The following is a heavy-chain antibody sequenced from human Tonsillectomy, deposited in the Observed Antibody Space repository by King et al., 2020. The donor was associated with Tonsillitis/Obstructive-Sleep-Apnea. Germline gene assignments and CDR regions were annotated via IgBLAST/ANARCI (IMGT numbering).Heavy chain of an antibody. J-gene: IGHJ4*02. Sequence: VQLVESGGGVVQPGRSLRLSCAASGFTFSSFAMHWVRQTPGKGLEWVTIISYDSTNKFYADSVKGRFSISRDNSKNTLYLHMNSLRAEDTAVYYCASDCPPSGDSNGWPDYWGQGILVTVSS. CDR3: ASDCPPSGDSNGWPDY. D-gene: IGHD6-19*01. V-gene: IGHV3-30*04. CDR2: ISYDSTNK. CDR1: GFTFSSFA.